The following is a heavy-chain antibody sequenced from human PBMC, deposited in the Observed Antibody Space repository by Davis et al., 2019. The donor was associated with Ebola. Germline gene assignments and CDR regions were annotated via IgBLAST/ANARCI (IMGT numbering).Heavy chain of an antibody. CDR1: GFTFSSYA. V-gene: IGHV3-23*01. Sequence: PGGSLRLSCAASGFTFSSYAMSWVRQAPGKGLEWVSAISGSGGSTYYADSVKGRFTISRDNSKNTLYLQMNSLRAEDTAVYYCAKDRSYPAYMYYYGSGSYYYYMAYWGQGTLVTVSS. J-gene: IGHJ4*02. D-gene: IGHD3-10*01. CDR3: AKDRSYPAYMYYYGSGSYYYYMAY. CDR2: ISGSGGST.